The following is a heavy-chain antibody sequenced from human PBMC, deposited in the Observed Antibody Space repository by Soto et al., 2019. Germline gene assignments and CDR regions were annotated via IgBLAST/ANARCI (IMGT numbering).Heavy chain of an antibody. J-gene: IGHJ4*02. V-gene: IGHV4-30-4*01. CDR3: ARVDDSSDY. Sequence: SETLSLTCTVSGGSISSGDYYWSWIRQPPGKGLEWIGYIYYSGSTYYKLSLKSRVTISVDTSKNQFSLKLSSVTAADTAVYYCARVDDSSDYWGQGTLVTVSS. CDR2: IYYSGST. D-gene: IGHD3-22*01. CDR1: GGSISSGDYY.